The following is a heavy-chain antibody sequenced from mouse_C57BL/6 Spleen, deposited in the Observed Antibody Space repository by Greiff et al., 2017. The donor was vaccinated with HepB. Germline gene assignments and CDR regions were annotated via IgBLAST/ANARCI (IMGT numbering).Heavy chain of an antibody. Sequence: VQLQQSGPELVKPGASVKISCKASGYAFSSSWMNWVKQRPGKGLEWIGRIYPGDGDTNYNGKFKGKATLTADKSSSTAYMKLSSLTSEDSAVYFCARGGYYGSIWGSYFDYWGQGTTLTVSS. D-gene: IGHD1-1*01. CDR3: ARGGYYGSIWGSYFDY. CDR2: IYPGDGDT. J-gene: IGHJ2*01. V-gene: IGHV1-82*01. CDR1: GYAFSSSW.